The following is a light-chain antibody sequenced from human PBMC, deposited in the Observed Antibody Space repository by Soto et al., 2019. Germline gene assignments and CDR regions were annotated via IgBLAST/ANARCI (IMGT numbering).Light chain of an antibody. V-gene: IGLV2-23*03. CDR3: CSYAGSSTFVFV. Sequence: QSVLTQPASVSGSPGQSITISCTGTSSDVGSYNLVSWYQQHPGKAPKLIIYEGSKRPSGVSNRFSGSKSGNTASLTISGLQAEDEADYYCCSYAGSSTFVFVFGTGTKATVL. J-gene: IGLJ1*01. CDR1: SSDVGSYNL. CDR2: EGS.